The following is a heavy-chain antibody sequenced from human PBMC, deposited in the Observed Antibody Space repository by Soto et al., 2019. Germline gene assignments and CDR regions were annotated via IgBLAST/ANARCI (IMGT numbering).Heavy chain of an antibody. V-gene: IGHV3-23*01. CDR2: IFQDGRT. Sequence: EVQLLESGGGLVQPGGSLRLSCAASGFTFSTYSMAWVRQAPGRGPEWVSGIFQDGRTHYADSVMGRFTISRDNSRSSVYLQMITLRGEDTDIYYCAKDLRPDGVWDFDYWGQGTLVTVSS. D-gene: IGHD4-17*01. CDR1: GFTFSTYS. J-gene: IGHJ4*02. CDR3: AKDLRPDGVWDFDY.